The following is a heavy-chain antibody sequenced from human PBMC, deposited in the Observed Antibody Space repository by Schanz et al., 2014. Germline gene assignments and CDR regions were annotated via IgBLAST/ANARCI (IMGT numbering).Heavy chain of an antibody. J-gene: IGHJ5*02. CDR1: GFMFTKYA. CDR2: INTADTT. V-gene: IGHV3-23*04. Sequence: VQLVESGGGVVQPGKSLRLSCAASGFMFTKYAMNWVRQSPGKGLEWVSAINTADTTYYADSVKGRFTVSRDNSKNTVYLHMNSLRDEDTAVYYCAKDMNREATAPESWGQGTLVVVSS. CDR3: AKDMNREATAPES. D-gene: IGHD5-12*01.